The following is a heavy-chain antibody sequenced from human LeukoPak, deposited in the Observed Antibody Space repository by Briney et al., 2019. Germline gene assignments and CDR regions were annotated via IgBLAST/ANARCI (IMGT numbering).Heavy chain of an antibody. CDR1: GFTFSSCW. D-gene: IGHD3-3*01. V-gene: IGHV3-7*01. CDR2: IKQDGSEK. CDR3: ASPSTIFGVVIGPHAFDI. J-gene: IGHJ3*02. Sequence: PGGSLRLSCAASGFTFSSCWMSWVRQAPGKGREGVANIKQDGSEKYYVDSVKGRFTISRDNAKNSLYLQMNSLRAEDTAVYYCASPSTIFGVVIGPHAFDIWGQGTMVTVSS.